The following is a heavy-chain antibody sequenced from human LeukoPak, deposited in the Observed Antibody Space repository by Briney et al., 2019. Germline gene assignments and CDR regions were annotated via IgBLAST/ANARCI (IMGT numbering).Heavy chain of an antibody. CDR3: AGFFYDNSGDAFDI. Sequence: SVKVSCKASGGSFTFTSHAISWVRQAPGQGLEWKGGLIPIYGSANYAQKFQGRVTITSDESTRTVYMELSSLRPEDSAVYYCAGFFYDNSGDAFDIWGQGTMVTVSS. V-gene: IGHV1-69*13. CDR2: LIPIYGSA. CDR1: GGSFTFTSHA. J-gene: IGHJ3*02. D-gene: IGHD3-22*01.